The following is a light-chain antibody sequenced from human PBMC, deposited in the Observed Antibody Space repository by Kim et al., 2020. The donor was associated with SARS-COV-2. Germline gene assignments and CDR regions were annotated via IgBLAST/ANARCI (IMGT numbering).Light chain of an antibody. CDR1: SGHTNYA. J-gene: IGLJ2*01. V-gene: IGLV4-69*01. Sequence: QLVLTQSPSASASLGASVKLTCTLSSGHTNYAVAWHQQQPEKGPRYLMKLKSDGSHINGDGIPDRFSGSSSGAERYLTISSLQSEDEADYYCQTWGTGMGVFGGGTQLTVL. CDR2: LKSDGSH. CDR3: QTWGTGMGV.